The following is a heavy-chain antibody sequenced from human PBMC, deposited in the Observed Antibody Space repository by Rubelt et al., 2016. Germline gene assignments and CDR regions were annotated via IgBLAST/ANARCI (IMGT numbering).Heavy chain of an antibody. J-gene: IGHJ4*02. V-gene: IGHV5-51*01. CDR2: IYPGDSDT. CDR1: GYNFNNFW. CDR3: ARLSSYYLDY. D-gene: IGHD2-15*01. Sequence: EVQLVQSGAEVKKSGESLKISCKGSGYNFNNFWIAWVRQMPGKGLEWMGFIYPGDSDTRYSPSFQGQVTISAAKSISTAYLQWSSLKASDTAMYYCARLSSYYLDYWGQGTLVTVSS.